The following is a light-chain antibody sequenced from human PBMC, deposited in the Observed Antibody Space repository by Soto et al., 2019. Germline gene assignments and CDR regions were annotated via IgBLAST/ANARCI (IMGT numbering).Light chain of an antibody. J-gene: IGLJ1*01. CDR2: DVS. V-gene: IGLV2-14*01. CDR3: SSYTSSSTKV. CDR1: SSDVGGYNY. Sequence: QSVLTQPASVPGPPGQSITISCTGTSSDVGGYNYVSWYQQHPGKAPKLMIYDVSNRPSGVSNRFSGSKSGNTASLTISGLQAEDEADYYCSSYTSSSTKVFGTGTKVTVL.